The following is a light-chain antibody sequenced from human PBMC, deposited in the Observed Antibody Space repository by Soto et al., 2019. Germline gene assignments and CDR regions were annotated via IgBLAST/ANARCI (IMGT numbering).Light chain of an antibody. CDR3: QQYGSSIT. J-gene: IGKJ5*01. V-gene: IGKV3-20*01. CDR1: QSVPRSY. CDR2: GTS. Sequence: EIVLTQSPGTLSLSPGEPATLSCRASQSVPRSYLAWYQQKPGQAPRLLIYGTSSRATGIPDRFSGSGSGTDFTLTISRLEPEDFAVFYCQQYGSSITFGQGTRLEIK.